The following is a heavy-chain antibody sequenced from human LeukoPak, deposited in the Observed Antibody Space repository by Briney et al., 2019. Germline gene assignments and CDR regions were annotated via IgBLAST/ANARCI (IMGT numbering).Heavy chain of an antibody. V-gene: IGHV4-59*01. CDR3: ARRPGYYYDSSGRTRNYYYYYYMDV. J-gene: IGHJ6*03. Sequence: SETLSLTCTISGGYITNNYWSWIRQPPGKGLEWIGYIYYSGGTNYNPSLKSRVTISVDTSKNQFSLKLSSVTAADTAVYYCARRPGYYYDSSGRTRNYYYYYYMDVWGKGTTVTVSS. CDR1: GGYITNNY. CDR2: IYYSGGT. D-gene: IGHD3-22*01.